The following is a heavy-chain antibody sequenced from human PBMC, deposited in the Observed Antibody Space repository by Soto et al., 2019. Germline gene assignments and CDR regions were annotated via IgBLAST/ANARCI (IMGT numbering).Heavy chain of an antibody. Sequence: PGWSLRLSCAASGFTFISYGMHWVRQAPGKGLEWVAVISYDGSNKYYADSVKGRFTISRDNSKNTLYLQMNSLRAEDTAVYYCAKDLSGYSSGWYYYYYGMDVWGQGTTVTVSS. CDR3: AKDLSGYSSGWYYYYYGMDV. V-gene: IGHV3-30*18. CDR2: ISYDGSNK. J-gene: IGHJ6*02. CDR1: GFTFISYG. D-gene: IGHD6-19*01.